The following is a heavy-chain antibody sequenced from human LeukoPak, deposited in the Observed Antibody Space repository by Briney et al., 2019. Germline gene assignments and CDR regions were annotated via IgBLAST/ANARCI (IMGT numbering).Heavy chain of an antibody. CDR1: GGTFSSYA. Sequence: SVKVSCKASGGTFSSYAISWVRQAPGQGLEWMGGIIPIFGTANYAQKFQGRVTITADESTSTAYMELSSLRSEDTAVYYCARDLGYCSSTSRYGDSDWFDPWGQGTLVTVSS. D-gene: IGHD2-2*01. CDR2: IIPIFGTA. V-gene: IGHV1-69*13. J-gene: IGHJ5*02. CDR3: ARDLGYCSSTSRYGDSDWFDP.